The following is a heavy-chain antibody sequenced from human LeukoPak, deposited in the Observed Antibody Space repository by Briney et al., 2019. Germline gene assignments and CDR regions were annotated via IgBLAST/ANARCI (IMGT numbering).Heavy chain of an antibody. CDR1: GGSFSGYY. Sequence: SETLSLTCAVYGGSFSGYYWSWIRQPPGKGLEWIGEINHSGSTNYNTSLKSRVTISVDTSKNQFSLKLSSVTAADTAVYYCAKVGATTSDAFDIWGQGTLVTVSS. CDR3: AKVGATTSDAFDI. D-gene: IGHD1-26*01. V-gene: IGHV4-34*01. CDR2: INHSGST. J-gene: IGHJ4*02.